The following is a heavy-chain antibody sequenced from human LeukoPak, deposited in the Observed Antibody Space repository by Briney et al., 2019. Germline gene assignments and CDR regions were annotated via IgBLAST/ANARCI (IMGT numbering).Heavy chain of an antibody. Sequence: GGSLRLSCAASGFTFSSHWMHWVRQAPGKGLVWVSDIKYDGGAASYADSVKGRFTISRDNAKNTLCLQMNSLTVDDTAVYYCARGTIAAAGVDYWGLGSLVTVSS. CDR1: GFTFSSHW. J-gene: IGHJ4*02. D-gene: IGHD6-13*01. CDR2: IKYDGGAA. CDR3: ARGTIAAAGVDY. V-gene: IGHV3-74*01.